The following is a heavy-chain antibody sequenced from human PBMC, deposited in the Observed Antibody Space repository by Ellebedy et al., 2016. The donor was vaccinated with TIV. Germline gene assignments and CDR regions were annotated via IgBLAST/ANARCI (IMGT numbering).Heavy chain of an antibody. D-gene: IGHD2-15*01. CDR1: GLSISSSSYY. CDR2: MYYSANT. J-gene: IGHJ4*02. V-gene: IGHV4-39*07. CDR3: ARHGKGGGNFEY. Sequence: MPSETLSLTCTVSGLSISSSSYYWGWVRQPPGKGLEWIGSMYYSANTHYKPSLKSRVTMSVDTSKNQLSLKLTSVTAADTAMYYCARHGKGGGNFEYWGQGTLVTVSS.